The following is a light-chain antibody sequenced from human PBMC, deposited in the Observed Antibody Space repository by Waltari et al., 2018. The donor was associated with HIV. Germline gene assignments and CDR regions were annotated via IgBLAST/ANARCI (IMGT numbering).Light chain of an antibody. Sequence: HSALTQPASVSGSPGPSITISCTRISRAIGYYDSVSWYQQHPGKAPKLMIYEVNNRPSGISNRFSGSKSGNTASLTISGLQAEDEADYYCSSHTTSSTLYVFGTGTKVTVL. CDR3: SSHTTSSTLYV. CDR2: EVN. J-gene: IGLJ1*01. CDR1: SRAIGYYDS. V-gene: IGLV2-14*01.